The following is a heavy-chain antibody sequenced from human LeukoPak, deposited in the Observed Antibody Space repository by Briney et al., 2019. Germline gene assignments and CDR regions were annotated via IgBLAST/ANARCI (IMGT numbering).Heavy chain of an antibody. D-gene: IGHD6-19*01. CDR2: INANSGDT. CDR1: VHTFNGYY. V-gene: IGHV1-2*02. Sequence: GASVNVSCKASVHTFNGYYMHWVRQAPGQGLEWMGWINANSGDTNYAQKSQGRVTMTRDTSISTAYMELSRLRSDDTAVYYCASAVHPGIAVAGRVPWFDPWGQGTLVTVSS. CDR3: ASAVHPGIAVAGRVPWFDP. J-gene: IGHJ5*02.